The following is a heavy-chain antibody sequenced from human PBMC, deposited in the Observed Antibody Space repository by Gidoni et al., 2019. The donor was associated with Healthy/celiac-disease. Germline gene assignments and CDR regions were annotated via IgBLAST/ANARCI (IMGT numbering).Heavy chain of an antibody. J-gene: IGHJ4*02. CDR1: GFTFSSYS. Sequence: EVQLVESGGGLVKPGGSLRLSCAASGFTFSSYSRNWVRQAPGKGLEWVSSISSSSSYIYYADSVKGRFTISRDNAKNSLYLQMNSLRAEDTAVYYCAREDIVVVPAAHFDYWGQGTLVTVSS. D-gene: IGHD2-2*01. CDR3: AREDIVVVPAAHFDY. V-gene: IGHV3-21*01. CDR2: ISSSSSYI.